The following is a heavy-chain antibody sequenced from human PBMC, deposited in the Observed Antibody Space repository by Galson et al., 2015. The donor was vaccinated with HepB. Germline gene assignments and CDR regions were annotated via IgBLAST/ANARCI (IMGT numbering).Heavy chain of an antibody. Sequence: RLSCAASGFAFSNYAMSWVRQAPGKGLEWVSGIIGSGDYTDNADSVKGRFSISRDNSKNTVYLQMTSLRAEDTAIYYCTRGDLVGRGYFDYWGQGTLVTVSS. D-gene: IGHD2-8*02. CDR3: TRGDLVGRGYFDY. V-gene: IGHV3-23*01. CDR2: IIGSGDYT. J-gene: IGHJ4*02. CDR1: GFAFSNYA.